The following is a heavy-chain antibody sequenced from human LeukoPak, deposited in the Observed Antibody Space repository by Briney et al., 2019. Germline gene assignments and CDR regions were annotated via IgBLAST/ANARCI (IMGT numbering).Heavy chain of an antibody. CDR2: MNPNSGNT. V-gene: IGHV1-8*01. CDR3: ARGRVGATSPSNWFFDL. J-gene: IGHJ2*01. Sequence: GASVKVSCKFSGYTFTSYDINWVRQATGQGLEWMGWMNPNSGNTGYAQKFQGRVTMTSDTSITTAYMDLSSLTSEDTAVYYCARGRVGATSPSNWFFDLWAVAPRSLSPQ. CDR1: GYTFTSYD. D-gene: IGHD1-26*01.